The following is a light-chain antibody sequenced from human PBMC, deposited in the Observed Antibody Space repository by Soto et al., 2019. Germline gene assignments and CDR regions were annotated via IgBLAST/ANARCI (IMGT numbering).Light chain of an antibody. CDR2: DVT. CDR1: SCDVGGYNY. V-gene: IGLV2-14*01. J-gene: IGLJ3*02. CDR3: SSYTSSSTPLV. Sequence: QSVLTQPASVSGSPGQSMTISCTGTSCDVGGYNYVSWYQQHPGKAPKLMIYDVTKRPSGVSNRFSGSKSGNTASLTISGLQAEDEADYYCSSYTSSSTPLVFGGGTKLTVL.